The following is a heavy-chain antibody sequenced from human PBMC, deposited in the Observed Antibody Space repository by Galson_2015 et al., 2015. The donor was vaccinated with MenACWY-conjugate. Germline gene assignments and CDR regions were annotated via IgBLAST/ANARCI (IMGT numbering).Heavy chain of an antibody. Sequence: SVKVSCKASGYTFTSYGISWVRQAPGQGLEWMGWISAYNGNTNYAQKLQGRVTMTTDTSTSTAYMELRSLRSDDTAVYYCARGGGLYYYDSSGYYAYWGQGTLVTVSS. D-gene: IGHD3-22*01. CDR2: ISAYNGNT. CDR1: GYTFTSYG. V-gene: IGHV1-18*01. J-gene: IGHJ4*02. CDR3: ARGGGLYYYDSSGYYAY.